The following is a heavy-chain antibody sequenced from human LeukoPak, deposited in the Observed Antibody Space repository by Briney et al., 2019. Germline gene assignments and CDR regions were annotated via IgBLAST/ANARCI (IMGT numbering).Heavy chain of an antibody. D-gene: IGHD3-22*01. CDR1: GFTSSSYA. V-gene: IGHV3-23*01. J-gene: IGHJ4*02. CDR3: AKWKVGYYDSSGYYY. CDR2: TSGSGGST. Sequence: PGGSLRLSCAASGFTSSSYAMSWVRQAPGKGLEWVSATSGSGGSTYYADSVKGRFTISRDNSKNTLYLQMNSLRAEDTAVYYCAKWKVGYYDSSGYYYWGQGTLVTVSS.